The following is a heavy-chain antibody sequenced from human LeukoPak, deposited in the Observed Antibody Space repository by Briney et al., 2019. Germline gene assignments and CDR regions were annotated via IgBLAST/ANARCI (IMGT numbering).Heavy chain of an antibody. CDR3: GKNRYSGSLSPFDI. J-gene: IGHJ3*02. CDR2: IGGGGGNT. Sequence: GGSLRLSCAASKFSFSSYAMSWVRQAPGKGLEWVSAIGGGGGNTYYADSVKGRFTISRDNSKNTLYPQMNSLRAEDTAVYYCGKNRYSGSLSPFDIWGQGTMVTVSS. V-gene: IGHV3-23*01. CDR1: KFSFSSYA. D-gene: IGHD1-26*01.